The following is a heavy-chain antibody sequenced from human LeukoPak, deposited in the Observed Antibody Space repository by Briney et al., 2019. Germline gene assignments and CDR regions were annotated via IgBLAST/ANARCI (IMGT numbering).Heavy chain of an antibody. D-gene: IGHD4-17*01. Sequence: GGSLRLSCAASGFTFSSYAMSWVRQAPGKGLDWVAVISYDGSNKYYADSVKGRFTISRDNSKNTLYLQMNSLRAEDTAVYYCAKEEVTTVTTGFDPWGQGTLVTVSS. CDR3: AKEEVTTVTTGFDP. J-gene: IGHJ5*02. V-gene: IGHV3-30*18. CDR2: ISYDGSNK. CDR1: GFTFSSYA.